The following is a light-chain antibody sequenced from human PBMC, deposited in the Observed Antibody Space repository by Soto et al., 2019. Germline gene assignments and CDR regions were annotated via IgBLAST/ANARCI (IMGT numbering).Light chain of an antibody. CDR3: SSYTSSSTPNYV. Sequence: QSVLTQPPPASGNPGQRVTISCSGSSSKIGSNTVNWYQQLPGTAPKLLIYSNNHRPSGVSDRFSGSKSGNSASLTISGLQAEDEADYYCSSYTSSSTPNYVFGTGTKVTVL. CDR1: SSKIGSNT. J-gene: IGLJ1*01. CDR2: SNN. V-gene: IGLV1-44*01.